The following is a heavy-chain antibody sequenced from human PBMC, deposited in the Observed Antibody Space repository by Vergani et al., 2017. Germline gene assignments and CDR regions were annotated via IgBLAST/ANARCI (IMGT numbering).Heavy chain of an antibody. D-gene: IGHD2-15*01. CDR1: GFRVTTYY. CDR3: TRSECSGTTCYGHYFDL. CDR2: IKSDGRT. V-gene: IGHV3-66*02. J-gene: IGHJ4*01. Sequence: VELLESGGGLAQPGGSLRVSCSASGFRVTTYYMSWVRQAPGKGLEWVSVIKSDGRTSYAESVRGRFTISRDTSRNAVYLQMNILRVEDTGVYDCTRSECSGTTCYGHYFDLGGHGILVTVSS.